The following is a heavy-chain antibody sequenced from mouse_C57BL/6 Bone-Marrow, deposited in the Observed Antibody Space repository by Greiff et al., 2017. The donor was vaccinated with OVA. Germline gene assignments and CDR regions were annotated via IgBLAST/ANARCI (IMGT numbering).Heavy chain of an antibody. J-gene: IGHJ4*01. V-gene: IGHV1-7*01. D-gene: IGHD1-1*01. CDR1: GYTFTSYW. CDR3: AYYYGSSYYAMDY. Sequence: VQLQQSGAELAKPGASVKMSCKASGYTFTSYWMHWVKQRPGQGLEWIGYINPSTGYTEYNQKFKDKATLTADKSSSTAYMQLSSLTSEDSAVYDCAYYYGSSYYAMDYWGQGTSVTVSS. CDR2: INPSTGYT.